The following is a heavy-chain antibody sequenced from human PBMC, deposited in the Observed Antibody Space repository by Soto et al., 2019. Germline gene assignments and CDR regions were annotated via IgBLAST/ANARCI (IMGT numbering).Heavy chain of an antibody. Sequence: SVKVSCKASGGTFSSYAINWVRQAPGQGLEWMGGIIPIFGTANYAQKFQGRVTITADESTSTAYMELSSLRSEDTAVYYCARPVEMATISRSYLFYWGQGTLVTVSS. J-gene: IGHJ4*02. CDR1: GGTFSSYA. CDR2: IIPIFGTA. D-gene: IGHD5-12*01. V-gene: IGHV1-69*13. CDR3: ARPVEMATISRSYLFY.